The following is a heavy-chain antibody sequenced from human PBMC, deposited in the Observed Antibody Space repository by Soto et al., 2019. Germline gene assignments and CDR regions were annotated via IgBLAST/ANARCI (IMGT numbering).Heavy chain of an antibody. CDR1: GGSINSSSYY. J-gene: IGHJ5*02. CDR3: ARHRARNWFDP. Sequence: SETLSLTCIVSGGSINSSSYYWGWIRQPPGKGLEWIGSSYYSGSTYYNPSLKSRVTISVDTSKNQFSLKLSSVTAADTAVFYYARHRARNWFDPWGQGTLVTVSS. V-gene: IGHV4-39*01. D-gene: IGHD6-6*01. CDR2: SYYSGST.